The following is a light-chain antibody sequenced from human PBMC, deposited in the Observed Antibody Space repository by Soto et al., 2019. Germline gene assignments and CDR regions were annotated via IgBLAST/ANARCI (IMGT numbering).Light chain of an antibody. CDR2: EVN. CDR3: TSYTDSNTFV. Sequence: QSVLTQPPSASGSPGQSVTISCTGTSSDVGGYYYVSWYQQHPGKAPKVLIYEVNKRPSGIPDRFSGSKSGNTASLTVSGLQAEDEAGYYCTSYTDSNTFVFGTGTKLTVL. CDR1: SSDVGGYYY. V-gene: IGLV2-8*01. J-gene: IGLJ1*01.